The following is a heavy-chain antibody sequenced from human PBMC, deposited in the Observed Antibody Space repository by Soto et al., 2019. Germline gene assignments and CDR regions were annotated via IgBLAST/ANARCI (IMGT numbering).Heavy chain of an antibody. V-gene: IGHV1-18*01. Sequence: ASVKVSCKASGYTFTSNGISWLRQAPGQGLEWMGWISAYNGNANYAQKLQGRVTMTTDTSTSTAYMELRSLRSDDTAVYYCAKLPYLDDYGDYEDFDYWGQGTLVTVS. J-gene: IGHJ4*02. CDR1: GYTFTSNG. D-gene: IGHD4-17*01. CDR2: ISAYNGNA. CDR3: AKLPYLDDYGDYEDFDY.